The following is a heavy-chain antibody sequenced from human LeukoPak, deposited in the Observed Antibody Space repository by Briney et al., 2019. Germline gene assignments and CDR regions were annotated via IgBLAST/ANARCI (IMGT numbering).Heavy chain of an antibody. D-gene: IGHD4-17*01. V-gene: IGHV4-59*11. Sequence: SETLSLTCAVSGDSFSSHYWTWIRQPPGRGLEWIGYISYIGTTNYNPSLKSRVTISIDTSKNQFSLKLGSVTTVDTAVYYCARDLVTVTKGFDIWGLGTMVSVSS. CDR3: ARDLVTVTKGFDI. CDR1: GDSFSSHY. J-gene: IGHJ3*02. CDR2: ISYIGTT.